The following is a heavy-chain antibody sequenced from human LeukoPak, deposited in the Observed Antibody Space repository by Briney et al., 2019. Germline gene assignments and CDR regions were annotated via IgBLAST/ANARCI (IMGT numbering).Heavy chain of an antibody. J-gene: IGHJ3*02. V-gene: IGHV3-7*03. Sequence: PGGSLRLSCAASGFTFSSYWMSWVRQAPGKGLEWVTNIKQDGSEKYYVDSVKGRFTISRDNAKNSLYLQMNSLRAEDTALYYCAKGVVNDYDAFDIWGQGTMVTVSS. CDR3: AKGVVNDYDAFDI. CDR2: IKQDGSEK. D-gene: IGHD4-11*01. CDR1: GFTFSSYW.